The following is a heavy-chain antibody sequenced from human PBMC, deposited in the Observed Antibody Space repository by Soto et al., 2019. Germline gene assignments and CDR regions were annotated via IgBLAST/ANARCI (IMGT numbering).Heavy chain of an antibody. V-gene: IGHV4-59*01. CDR3: ARVGGVAARTFDY. CDR2: LYYSGNT. D-gene: IGHD2-15*01. J-gene: IGHJ4*02. Sequence: PSETLSLTCTVAGGSISPFYWSWVRQPPGKGLEWIGYLYYSGNTNYNPSLKSRVTISVHASKNQVSLRLTSVTAADTAVYYCARVGGVAARTFDYWGQGTVVTVSS. CDR1: GGSISPFY.